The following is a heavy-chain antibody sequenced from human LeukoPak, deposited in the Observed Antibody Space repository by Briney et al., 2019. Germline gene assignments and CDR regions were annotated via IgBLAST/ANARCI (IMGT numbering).Heavy chain of an antibody. CDR2: IIPIFVTA. CDR3: PRVPPVVVAATPEAPP. J-gene: IGHJ5*02. V-gene: IGHV1-69*06. CDR1: GGTFSSYA. D-gene: IGHD2-15*01. Sequence: PLKVSCKASGGTFSSYAISWVRKAPGQGLEWMGGIIPIFVTANTAQTFQGRVTITADKSSTTAYWKRSSLRSQEPPVYTCPRVPPVVVAATPEAPPWGQGALVTVSS.